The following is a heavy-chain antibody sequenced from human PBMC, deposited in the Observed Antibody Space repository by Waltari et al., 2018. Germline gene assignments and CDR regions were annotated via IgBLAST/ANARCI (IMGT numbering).Heavy chain of an antibody. CDR3: ARDLVGATSYNWFDP. CDR2: FDPEDGET. J-gene: IGHJ5*02. CDR1: GYTLTELS. Sequence: QVQLVQSGAEVKKPGASVKVSCKVSGYTLTELSMHWVRQAPGKGLEWMGGFDPEDGETIYAQKFQGRVTITADESTSTAYMELSSLRSEDTAVYYCARDLVGATSYNWFDPWGQGTLVTVSS. V-gene: IGHV1-24*01. D-gene: IGHD1-26*01.